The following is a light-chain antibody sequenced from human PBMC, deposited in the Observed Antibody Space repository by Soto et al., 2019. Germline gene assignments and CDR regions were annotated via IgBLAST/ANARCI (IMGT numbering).Light chain of an antibody. J-gene: IGKJ5*01. CDR1: QSVSSSY. V-gene: IGKV3D-20*02. Sequence: EIVLTQSTGTLPLSPVARPTLSCRASQSVSSSYLAWYQQKPGQAPRLLIYGASSRATGIPDRFSGSGSGTDFTLTISRLEPEDFAVYYCQQRSRAITFGQGTRLEIK. CDR2: GAS. CDR3: QQRSRAIT.